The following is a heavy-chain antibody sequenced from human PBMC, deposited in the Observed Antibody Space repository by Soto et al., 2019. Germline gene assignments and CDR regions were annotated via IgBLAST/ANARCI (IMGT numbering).Heavy chain of an antibody. CDR3: ARDRYYYDSSGYYQYYFDY. Sequence: SETLSLTCTVSGGSISSGGYYWSWIRQHPGKGLEWIGCIYYSGSTNYSPSLKSRLIISVDTSKNQFSLKLSSVTAADTAVYYCARDRYYYDSSGYYQYYFDYWGHGTLVTVSS. CDR1: GGSISSGGYY. CDR2: IYYSGST. D-gene: IGHD3-22*01. J-gene: IGHJ4*01. V-gene: IGHV4-31*03.